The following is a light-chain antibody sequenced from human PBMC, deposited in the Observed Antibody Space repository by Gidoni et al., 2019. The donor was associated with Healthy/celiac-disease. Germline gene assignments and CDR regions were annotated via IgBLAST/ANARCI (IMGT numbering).Light chain of an antibody. CDR1: KWGDKY. V-gene: IGLV3-1*01. CDR2: QDS. Sequence: SYELTQPPSVSVSPGQTASITCSGDKWGDKYACWYQQKQGQSPVLVIYQDSKRHSGIPERFSGSNSGNTATLTISGTQAMDEADYYCQAWDSSSVVFGGGTKLTVL. J-gene: IGLJ2*01. CDR3: QAWDSSSVV.